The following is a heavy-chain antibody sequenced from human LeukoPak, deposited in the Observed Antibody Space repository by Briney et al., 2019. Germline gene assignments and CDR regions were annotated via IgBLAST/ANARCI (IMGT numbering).Heavy chain of an antibody. D-gene: IGHD2-15*01. V-gene: IGHV4-61*02. CDR3: AREGYCSGGSCYSTPY. Sequence: SETLSLTCTVSGGSISSGSYYWSWIRQPAGKGLEWIGRIYTRGSTNYNPSLKSRVTISVDTSKNQFSLKLSSVTAADTAVYYCAREGYCSGGSCYSTPYWGQGTLVTVSS. CDR1: GGSISSGSYY. J-gene: IGHJ4*02. CDR2: IYTRGST.